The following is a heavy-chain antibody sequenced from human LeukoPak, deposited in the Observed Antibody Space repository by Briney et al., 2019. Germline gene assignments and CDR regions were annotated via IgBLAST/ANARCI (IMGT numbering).Heavy chain of an antibody. CDR1: GFTFSSYE. Sequence: GGSLRLSCVASGFTFSSYEMNWFRQAPGKGLEWVSYISTGGNTRYYADSVRDRFTVSRDNARNSLYLQMNSLRAEDTAVYYCARDPTPIASHLDHWGQGTLVSVSS. J-gene: IGHJ4*02. D-gene: IGHD2-15*01. CDR2: ISTGGNTR. CDR3: ARDPTPIASHLDH. V-gene: IGHV3-48*03.